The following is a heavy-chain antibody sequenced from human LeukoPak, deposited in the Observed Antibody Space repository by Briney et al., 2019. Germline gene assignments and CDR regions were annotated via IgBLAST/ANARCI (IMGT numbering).Heavy chain of an antibody. Sequence: ASVKVSCKASGYTFTSYDINWVRQATGQGLEWMGWMNPNSGNTGYAQKFQGRVTMTRNTSISTAYMELSSLRSEDTAMYYCARAWYSSGWYAPDYWGQGTLVTVSS. CDR1: GYTFTSYD. V-gene: IGHV1-8*01. CDR3: ARAWYSSGWYAPDY. J-gene: IGHJ4*02. D-gene: IGHD6-19*01. CDR2: MNPNSGNT.